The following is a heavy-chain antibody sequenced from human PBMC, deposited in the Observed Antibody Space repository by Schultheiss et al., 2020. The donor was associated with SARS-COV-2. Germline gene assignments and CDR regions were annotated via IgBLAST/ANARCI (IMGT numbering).Heavy chain of an antibody. CDR3: ARVALDYTGFDP. D-gene: IGHD4-11*01. CDR2: IYYSGST. V-gene: IGHV4-59*08. Sequence: TLSLTCTVSGGSISSYYWSWIRQPPGKGLEWIGYIYYSGSTNYNPSLKSRVTISVDTSKNQFSLKLSSVTAADTAVYYCARVALDYTGFDPWGQGTLVTVSS. CDR1: GGSISSYY. J-gene: IGHJ5*02.